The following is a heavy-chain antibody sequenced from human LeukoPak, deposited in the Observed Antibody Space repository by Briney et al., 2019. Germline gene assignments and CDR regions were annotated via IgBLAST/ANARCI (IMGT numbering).Heavy chain of an antibody. CDR2: IVVGSGDT. J-gene: IGHJ3*02. D-gene: IGHD3-10*01. CDR3: GADSMPRGVFSCAFDI. V-gene: IGHV1-58*01. Sequence: SVKVSCKASGFTFTSSAVQWVRQARGQRLEWIGWIVVGSGDTNSAQKFQERVTITRDMSTRTAYMELSSLRSEDTAVYYCGADSMPRGVFSCAFDIWGQGTMVTVSS. CDR1: GFTFTSSA.